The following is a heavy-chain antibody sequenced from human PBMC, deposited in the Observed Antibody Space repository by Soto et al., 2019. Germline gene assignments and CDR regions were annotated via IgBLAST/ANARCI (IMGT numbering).Heavy chain of an antibody. CDR3: ARLWGWFGDY. Sequence: QVQLQESGPGLVKPSETLSLTCTVSGGSISSYYWSWIRQPPGKGLEWIGYIYYSGSTNYNPSLKRRAPISVDTSKNQFSLKLSSVTAADTAVYYCARLWGWFGDYWGQGTLVTVSS. D-gene: IGHD3-10*01. J-gene: IGHJ4*02. V-gene: IGHV4-59*08. CDR2: IYYSGST. CDR1: GGSISSYY.